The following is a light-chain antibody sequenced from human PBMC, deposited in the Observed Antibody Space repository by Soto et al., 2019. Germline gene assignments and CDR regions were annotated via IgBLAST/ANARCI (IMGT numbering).Light chain of an antibody. CDR1: HFVSNS. V-gene: IGKV3-20*01. Sequence: EIVLTQSPATLSLSPGEGATLSCRASHFVSNSLAWYQQKPGQAPRLLISGASSRATGIPDRFSGSGSGTDFTLTISRLEPEDFAVYYCQQYGSSPRTFGQGTKVDIK. CDR2: GAS. CDR3: QQYGSSPRT. J-gene: IGKJ1*01.